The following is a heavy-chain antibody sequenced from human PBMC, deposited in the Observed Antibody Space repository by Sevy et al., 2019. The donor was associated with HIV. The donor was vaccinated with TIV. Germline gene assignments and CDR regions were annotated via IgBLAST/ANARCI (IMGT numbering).Heavy chain of an antibody. D-gene: IGHD6-19*01. J-gene: IGHJ4*02. CDR2: ISFDGSDK. Sequence: GESLKISCAASGFSFSTHAMHWVRQAPGKGLEWVAVISFDGSDKYYTDSVKGRFTISRDDSKNTLLLQGSSLRAEDTAVYYCARDAGYSTVWYPGYWGQGTLVTVSS. V-gene: IGHV3-30*03. CDR1: GFSFSTHA. CDR3: ARDAGYSTVWYPGY.